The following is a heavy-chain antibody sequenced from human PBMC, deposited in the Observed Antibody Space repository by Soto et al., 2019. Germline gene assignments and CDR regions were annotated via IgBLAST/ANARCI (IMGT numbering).Heavy chain of an antibody. V-gene: IGHV3-13*04. J-gene: IGHJ4*02. Sequence: PGGSLRLSCAASGFTFSSYDVHWVRQATGKGLEWVSAIGTAGDTYYPGSVKGRFTISRENAKNSLYLQMNSLRAGDTAVYYCARSFRRSSPDYWGQGTLVTVSS. CDR3: ARSFRRSSPDY. CDR2: IGTAGDT. D-gene: IGHD2-15*01. CDR1: GFTFSSYD.